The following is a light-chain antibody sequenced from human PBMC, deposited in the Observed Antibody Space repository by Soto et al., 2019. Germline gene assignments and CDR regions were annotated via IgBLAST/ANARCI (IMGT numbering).Light chain of an antibody. J-gene: IGKJ1*01. CDR2: DIS. CDR3: QQRSDWPWT. CDR1: QSVSSY. V-gene: IGKV3-11*01. Sequence: EIVLTQSPATLSLSPGERATLSCRASQSVSSYLAWYQQKPGQAPRLLIQDISSRATGIPARFSGSGSGTDFTLTIRSLEPEDFAVYYCQQRSDWPWTFGQGTKVEIK.